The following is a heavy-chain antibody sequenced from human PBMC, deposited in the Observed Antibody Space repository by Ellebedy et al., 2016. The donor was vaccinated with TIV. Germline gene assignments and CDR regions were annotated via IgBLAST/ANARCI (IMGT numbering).Heavy chain of an antibody. V-gene: IGHV4-4*02. CDR1: GGSISSSNW. J-gene: IGHJ3*02. CDR2: IYHSGST. Sequence: SETLSLXXAVSGGSISSSNWWSWVRPPPGKGLEWIGEIYHSGSTNYNPSLKSRVTISVDKSKNQFSLKLSSVTAADTAVYYCARSPGGFGIVVVIRGAFDIWGQGTMVTVSS. D-gene: IGHD3-22*01. CDR3: ARSPGGFGIVVVIRGAFDI.